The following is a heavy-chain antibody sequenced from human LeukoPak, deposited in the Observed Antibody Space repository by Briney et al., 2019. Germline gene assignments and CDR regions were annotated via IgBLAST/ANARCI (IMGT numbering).Heavy chain of an antibody. CDR1: GFTFSNAC. Sequence: GGSLRLSCAASGFTFSNACMNWVRQAPGRGLKWVGRVKSKIDGGAGTTDYAAPVKGRFTISRDDSKNTLYLQMNSLKTEDTAVYYCARSRRWLGLTGATFFDYWGQGTLVTVSS. J-gene: IGHJ4*02. CDR3: ARSRRWLGLTGATFFDY. CDR2: VKSKIDGGAGTT. D-gene: IGHD1-26*01. V-gene: IGHV3-15*07.